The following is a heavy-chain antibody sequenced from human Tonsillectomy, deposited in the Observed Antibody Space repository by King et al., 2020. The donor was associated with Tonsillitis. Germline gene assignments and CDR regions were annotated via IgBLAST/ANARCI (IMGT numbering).Heavy chain of an antibody. CDR2: LDWNSNIL. J-gene: IGHJ6*03. V-gene: IGHV3-9*01. CDR3: AREYYYDNSGSGMDV. Sequence: VQLVESGGGLVQPGRSLRLSCTASGFTFDDYAMHWVRQVPGKGLEWVSGLDWNSNILGYADSVKGRFTISRDNARDSLYLQMNSLRAEDTALYYCAREYYYDNSGSGMDVWSKGTTVTVSS. CDR1: GFTFDDYA. D-gene: IGHD3-22*01.